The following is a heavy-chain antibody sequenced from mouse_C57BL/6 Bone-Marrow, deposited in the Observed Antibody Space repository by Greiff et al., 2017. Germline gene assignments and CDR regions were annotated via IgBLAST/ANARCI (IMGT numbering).Heavy chain of an antibody. Sequence: EVHLVESGGDLVKPGGSLKLSCAASGFTFSSYGMSWVRQTPDKRLEWVATISRGGSYTYYPDSVKGRFTISRDNAKNTLYLQMSSLKSEDTAMYYCARRGLWLRRGYYAMDYWGQGTSVTVSS. D-gene: IGHD2-2*01. CDR1: GFTFSSYG. CDR3: ARRGLWLRRGYYAMDY. J-gene: IGHJ4*01. V-gene: IGHV5-6*01. CDR2: ISRGGSYT.